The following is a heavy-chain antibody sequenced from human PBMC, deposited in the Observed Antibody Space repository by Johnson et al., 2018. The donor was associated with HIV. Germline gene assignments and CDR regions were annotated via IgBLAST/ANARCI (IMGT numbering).Heavy chain of an antibody. CDR2: INSAGSST. Sequence: LQLVASGGGLVQPGGSLRLSCAASGFTFSSYWMHWVRQAPGKGLVCVSRINSAGSSTSYADSVKGRFTISRDNAKNTLHLQMTSLRAEDTAVYYCAREGSSSSDDAFDIWGQGTMVTVSS. D-gene: IGHD6-6*01. CDR3: AREGSSSSDDAFDI. J-gene: IGHJ3*02. V-gene: IGHV3-74*01. CDR1: GFTFSSYW.